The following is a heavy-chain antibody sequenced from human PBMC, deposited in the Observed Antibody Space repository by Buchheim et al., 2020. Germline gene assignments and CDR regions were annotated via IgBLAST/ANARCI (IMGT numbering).Heavy chain of an antibody. J-gene: IGHJ6*02. CDR2: ISGSGGST. CDR3: AKGGARRVVYYDILTGYEGSMDV. V-gene: IGHV3-23*01. CDR1: GFTFSSYA. D-gene: IGHD3-9*01. Sequence: EVQLLESGGGLVQPGGSLRLSCAASGFTFSSYAMSWVRQAPGKGLEWVSAISGSGGSTYYADSVKGRFTISRDNSKNTLYLQMNSLRAEDTAVYYCAKGGARRVVYYDILTGYEGSMDVWGQGTT.